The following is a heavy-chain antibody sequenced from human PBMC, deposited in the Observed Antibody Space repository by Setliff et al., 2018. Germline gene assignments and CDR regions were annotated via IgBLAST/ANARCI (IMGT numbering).Heavy chain of an antibody. V-gene: IGHV1-2*06. D-gene: IGHD1-26*01. CDR2: INPNSGGT. CDR1: GYILTDYY. Sequence: ASVKVSCKASGYILTDYYMHWVRQAPGQELGWMGRINPNSGGTNYAQKFQGRVTMTRDTSISTAYMELSRLKYDDTAVYYCARDPKLVGAPERAFDYWGQGTQVTVSS. CDR3: ARDPKLVGAPERAFDY. J-gene: IGHJ4*02.